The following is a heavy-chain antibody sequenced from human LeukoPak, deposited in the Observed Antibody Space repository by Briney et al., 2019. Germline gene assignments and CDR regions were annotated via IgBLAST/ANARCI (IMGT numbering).Heavy chain of an antibody. CDR3: ARGSGYCTNGVCPARGYFDY. CDR2: MNPNSGNT. CDR1: GYTFTSYD. Sequence: GASVTVSCKASGYTFTSYDINWVRQATGQGLEWMGWMNPNSGNTAYAQKFQGRVTITRNTSISTAYMELSSLRSEDTAVYYCARGSGYCTNGVCPARGYFDYWGQGTLVTVSS. V-gene: IGHV1-8*03. J-gene: IGHJ4*02. D-gene: IGHD2-8*01.